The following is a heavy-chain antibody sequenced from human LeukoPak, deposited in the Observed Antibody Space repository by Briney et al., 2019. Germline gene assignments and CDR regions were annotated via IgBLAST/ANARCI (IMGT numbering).Heavy chain of an antibody. V-gene: IGHV3-23*01. CDR2: ISGNGDST. J-gene: IGHJ4*02. D-gene: IGHD1-1*01. Sequence: GGSLRLSCAASGFTFSSCTLSWVRQAPGKGLEWVSSISGNGDSTYYADSVKGRFTISRDNSKNTLYLQMNSLRAEDTATYYCAKGAPTTLFDFWGQGTLVTVSS. CDR3: AKGAPTTLFDF. CDR1: GFTFSSCT.